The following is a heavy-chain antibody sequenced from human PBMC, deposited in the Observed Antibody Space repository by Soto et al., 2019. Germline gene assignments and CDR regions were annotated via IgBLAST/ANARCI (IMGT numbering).Heavy chain of an antibody. CDR2: IIPIFGTA. V-gene: IGHV1-69*13. D-gene: IGHD3-16*02. Sequence: GASVKVSCKASGGTFSSYAISWVRQAPGQGLEWMGGIIPIFGTANYAQKFQGRVTITADESTSTAYMELSSLRSEDTAVYYCARDWGYVSVGGSYRYTTIGYFGWFAPWGQGPLVPVSS. J-gene: IGHJ5*02. CDR3: ARDWGYVSVGGSYRYTTIGYFGWFAP. CDR1: GGTFSSYA.